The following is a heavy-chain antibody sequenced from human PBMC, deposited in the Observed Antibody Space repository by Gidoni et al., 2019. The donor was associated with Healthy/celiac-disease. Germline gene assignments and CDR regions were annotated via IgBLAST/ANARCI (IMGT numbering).Heavy chain of an antibody. J-gene: IGHJ4*02. CDR3: ARSPDYEILTGYYLDY. CDR2: SSSNGGST. V-gene: IGHV3-64*01. Sequence: VQLVESGGGLVQPGGSLSLSCAASGFTFSSYAMPLVRQAPGKGLEYCSASSSNGGSTYYANSVKGRFTISRDNSKNTLYLQMGSLRAEDMAVYYCARSPDYEILTGYYLDYWGQGTLVTVSS. D-gene: IGHD3-9*01. CDR1: GFTFSSYA.